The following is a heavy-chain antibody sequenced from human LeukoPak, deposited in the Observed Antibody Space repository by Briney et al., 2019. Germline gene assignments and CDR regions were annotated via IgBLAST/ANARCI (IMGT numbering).Heavy chain of an antibody. D-gene: IGHD6-19*01. CDR1: GDSVSSNSAA. Sequence: SQTLSLTCAISGDSVSSNSAAWNWIRQSPSRGLEWLGRTYYRSKWYNDYAVSVKSRITINPDTSKNQFPLQLNSVTPEDTAVYYCARAIPPSSGWPFDYWGQGTLVTVSS. CDR2: TYYRSKWYN. V-gene: IGHV6-1*01. CDR3: ARAIPPSSGWPFDY. J-gene: IGHJ4*02.